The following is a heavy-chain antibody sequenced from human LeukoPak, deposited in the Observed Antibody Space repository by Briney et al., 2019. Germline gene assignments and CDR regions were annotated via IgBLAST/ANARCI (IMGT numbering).Heavy chain of an antibody. CDR3: ARVRSSGWSEGMDV. CDR1: GFIFSSFG. V-gene: IGHV3-30*03. D-gene: IGHD6-19*01. Sequence: GGSLRLSCAVSGFIFSSFGMHWVRQAAGKGLEWVAVISYDGSNKYYANSVKGRFTISRDNSKNTLYLQMNSLRAEDTAVYYCARVRSSGWSEGMDVWGQGTTVTVSS. J-gene: IGHJ6*02. CDR2: ISYDGSNK.